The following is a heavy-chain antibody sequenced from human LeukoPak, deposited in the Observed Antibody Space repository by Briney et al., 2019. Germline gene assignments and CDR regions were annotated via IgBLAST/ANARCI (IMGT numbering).Heavy chain of an antibody. J-gene: IGHJ4*02. Sequence: GGSLRLSCAASGFTFSSYAMSWVRQVPGKGLEWVSDVSATGGSTYYADSVKGRFTISRDNSKNTLYLQMNSLRAEDTAVYYCAKHQAGNLAYCGGDCYTDYWGQGTLVTVSS. D-gene: IGHD2-21*02. CDR1: GFTFSSYA. CDR2: VSATGGST. V-gene: IGHV3-23*01. CDR3: AKHQAGNLAYCGGDCYTDY.